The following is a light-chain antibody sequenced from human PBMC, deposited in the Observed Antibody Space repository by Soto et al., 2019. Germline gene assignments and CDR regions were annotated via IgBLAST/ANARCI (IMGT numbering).Light chain of an antibody. Sequence: DIQMTQSPSSLSASVGDRVTITCRASQSISDYLSWYQQKPGKAPILLIYSAFNLKSGVPSRFSGSGSGTDFTLTISSLQPEDFATYYCQQSFNLPPTFGQGTKLEIK. CDR2: SAF. V-gene: IGKV1-39*01. J-gene: IGKJ2*01. CDR1: QSISDY. CDR3: QQSFNLPPT.